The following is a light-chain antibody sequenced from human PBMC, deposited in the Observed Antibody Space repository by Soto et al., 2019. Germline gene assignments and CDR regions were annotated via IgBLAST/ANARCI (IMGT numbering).Light chain of an antibody. CDR1: QGIGVY. Sequence: DIQMTQSPSSLSASLGDRVTITCRASQGIGVYLAWFQQKPGKVPKLLIYAAATLQSGVPSRFSGSGSGTDFTLSISRLQPEDFATYYCQKYNSAPLTFGGGTKVEI. V-gene: IGKV1-27*01. CDR3: QKYNSAPLT. CDR2: AAA. J-gene: IGKJ4*01.